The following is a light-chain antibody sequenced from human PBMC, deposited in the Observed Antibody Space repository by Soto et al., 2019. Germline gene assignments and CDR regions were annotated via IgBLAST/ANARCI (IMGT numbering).Light chain of an antibody. J-gene: IGKJ2*01. CDR2: GAS. Sequence: ERSMSPSPPYLSVSPGERATLSCRASQSVSNNLAWYQHKPGQTPRLLTYGASTRATGIPVRFSGSGSGTEFTLTISSLQSEDFAVYYCQQYNNWPPVTFGQGTKVDIK. V-gene: IGKV3-15*01. CDR3: QQYNNWPPVT. CDR1: QSVSNN.